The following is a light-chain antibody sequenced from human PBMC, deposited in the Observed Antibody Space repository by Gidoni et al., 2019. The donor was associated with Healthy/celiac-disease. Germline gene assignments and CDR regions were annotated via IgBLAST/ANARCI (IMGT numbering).Light chain of an antibody. Sequence: DIQMTQSPSSLSASVGDRVTITCRASQSISSYLNWYQQKPGKAPKLLIYAASSLQCGVPSRFSSSGSGTDFTLTISSLQPEDFATYYCQQSYSTLSITFGQGTRLEIK. CDR2: AAS. V-gene: IGKV1-39*01. CDR3: QQSYSTLSIT. J-gene: IGKJ5*01. CDR1: QSISSY.